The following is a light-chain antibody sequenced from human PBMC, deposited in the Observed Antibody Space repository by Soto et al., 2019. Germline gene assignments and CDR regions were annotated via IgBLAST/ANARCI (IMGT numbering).Light chain of an antibody. CDR3: QQYNNWRIT. CDR2: GAS. CDR1: QSVSSN. V-gene: IGKV3-15*01. Sequence: EIVMTQSPATLSVSPGERATLSCRASQSVSSNLAWYQQKPGQASRLLIYGASTRATGIPAGFSGSGSGTEFTLTISSLQSEDFAVYYCQQYNNWRITFGQGTRLEIK. J-gene: IGKJ5*01.